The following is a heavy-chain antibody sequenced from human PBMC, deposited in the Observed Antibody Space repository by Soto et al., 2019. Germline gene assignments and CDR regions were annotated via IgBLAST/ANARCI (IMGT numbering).Heavy chain of an antibody. Sequence: EVQLVESGGGLGKPGGSLRLSCAASGFTFSSYSMNWVRQAPGKGLGWVSSISSSSSYIYYADSVKGRFTISRDNAKNSLYLQMNSLRAEDTAVYYCARVRDYYYYMDVWGKGTSVTVSS. V-gene: IGHV3-21*01. CDR3: ARVRDYYYYMDV. CDR1: GFTFSSYS. CDR2: ISSSSSYI. J-gene: IGHJ6*03.